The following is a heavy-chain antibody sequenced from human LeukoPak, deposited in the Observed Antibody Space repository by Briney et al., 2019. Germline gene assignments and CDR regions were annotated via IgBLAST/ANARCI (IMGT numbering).Heavy chain of an antibody. V-gene: IGHV4-39*07. D-gene: IGHD2-2*01. CDR3: ARDHYASDCSSTSCYEGARGAFDI. CDR1: GGSISSSSYY. J-gene: IGHJ3*02. Sequence: SETLSLTCTVSGGSISSSSYYWGWIRQPPGKGLEWIGSIYYSGSTYYNPSLKSRVTISVDTSKNQFSLKLSSVTAADTAVYYCARDHYASDCSSTSCYEGARGAFDIWGQGTMVTVSS. CDR2: IYYSGST.